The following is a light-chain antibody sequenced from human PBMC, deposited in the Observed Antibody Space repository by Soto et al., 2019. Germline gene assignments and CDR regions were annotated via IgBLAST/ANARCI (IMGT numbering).Light chain of an antibody. CDR3: QQYNDLST. V-gene: IGKV1-5*03. J-gene: IGKJ4*01. Sequence: MEVSQSPSTLSAAGGGKVKITCRASQTIGTWLAWYQQKPAKAPKLLIYKASTLESGVPSRFSGSGSGTEFTLTISSLQADDFATYYCQQYNDLSTFGGGTKVDIK. CDR1: QTIGTW. CDR2: KAS.